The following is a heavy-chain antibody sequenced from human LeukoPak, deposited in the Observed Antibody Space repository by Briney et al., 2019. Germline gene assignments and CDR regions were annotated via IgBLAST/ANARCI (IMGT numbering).Heavy chain of an antibody. CDR3: AKVIRCSGWYVDH. V-gene: IGHV3-23*01. CDR2: ITGSGNTA. J-gene: IGHJ4*02. D-gene: IGHD6-19*01. CDR1: RFTFSTYA. Sequence: RAGGSLRLSCAASRFTFSTYAMSWVRQAPGKGLEWVSGITGSGNTAFYADSVKGRFTISRDNSKNTLFLQMTSLRAEDTAVYYCAKVIRCSGWYVDHWGQGTLVTVSS.